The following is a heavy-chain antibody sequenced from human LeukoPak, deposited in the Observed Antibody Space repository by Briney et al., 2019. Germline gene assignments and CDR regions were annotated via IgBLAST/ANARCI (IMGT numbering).Heavy chain of an antibody. Sequence: SQTLSLTCTVSGGSISSGGYYWSWIRQPPGKGLEWIGYIYYSGSTNYNPSLKSRVTISVDTSKNQFSLKLSSVTAADTAVYYCARVINRGDYFDYWGQGTLVTVSS. V-gene: IGHV4-61*08. CDR2: IYYSGST. D-gene: IGHD2/OR15-2a*01. J-gene: IGHJ4*02. CDR3: ARVINRGDYFDY. CDR1: GGSISSGGYY.